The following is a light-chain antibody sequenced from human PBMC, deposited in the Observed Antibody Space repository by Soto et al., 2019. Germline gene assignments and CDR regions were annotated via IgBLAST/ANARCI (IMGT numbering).Light chain of an antibody. V-gene: IGKV1-5*03. J-gene: IGKJ1*01. CDR1: QSISSW. CDR3: QHYNSYSEA. CDR2: KAS. Sequence: DIQMTQSPSTLSASVGDRVTITCRASQSISSWLAWYQQKPGKAPKLLIYKASSLGSGVPSRFSGSGSGTEFTLTINKMQREDFATYYCQHYNSYSEAFGQGTKVDI.